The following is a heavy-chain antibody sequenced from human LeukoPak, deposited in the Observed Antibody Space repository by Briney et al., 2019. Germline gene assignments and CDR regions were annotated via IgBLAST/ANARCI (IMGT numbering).Heavy chain of an antibody. J-gene: IGHJ4*02. Sequence: GGSLRLSCAASGFTFSSYGMHWVRQAPGKGLEWVAFIRYDGSNKYYADSVKGRFTISRDDSKNTLYLQMNSLKTEDTAVYYCTTAQVDYWGQGTLVTVSS. CDR1: GFTFSSYG. CDR2: IRYDGSNK. CDR3: TTAQVDY. V-gene: IGHV3-30*02.